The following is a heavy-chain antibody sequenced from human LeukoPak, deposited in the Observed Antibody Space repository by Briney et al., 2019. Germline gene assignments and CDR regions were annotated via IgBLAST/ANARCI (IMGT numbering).Heavy chain of an antibody. CDR3: TGHHQAYSRTY. Sequence: QSGGSLRLSCAASGFTLSSYAMNWVRQAPGKGLEWVSGISSDGSSTTYAYSAKRRFTISRDNAKDTLYLQMNSLRAEDTGVYYCTGHHQAYSRTYCGQGTLVTVSS. V-gene: IGHV3-74*01. D-gene: IGHD6-13*01. CDR2: ISSDGSST. J-gene: IGHJ4*02. CDR1: GFTLSSYA.